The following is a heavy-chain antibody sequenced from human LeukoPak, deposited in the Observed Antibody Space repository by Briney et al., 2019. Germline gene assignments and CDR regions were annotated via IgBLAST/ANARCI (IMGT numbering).Heavy chain of an antibody. CDR3: ARGYNYALIL. V-gene: IGHV3-66*01. D-gene: IGHD5-18*01. CDR2: ISSGGNT. Sequence: PGGSLRLSCAASGFTVSSNYMSWVRQAPGKGLEWASAISSGGNTYYSDSVKGRFTISRDSSKNTLYLQMNSLRAEDTAVYYCARGYNYALILWGQGTLVTVSS. CDR1: GFTVSSNY. J-gene: IGHJ4*02.